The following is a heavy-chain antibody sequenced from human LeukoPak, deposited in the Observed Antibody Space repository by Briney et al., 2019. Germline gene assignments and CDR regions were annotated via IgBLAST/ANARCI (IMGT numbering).Heavy chain of an antibody. D-gene: IGHD3-16*01. J-gene: IGHJ4*02. Sequence: GGSLRLSCAASGFTFSSYSMNWVRQAPGEGLEWVSAISGGGGSTYYADSLKGRFTISRDNSKNTLYLQMNSLTAADMAVYYCAKGVGEFGFRFDSWGQGTLVTVSS. CDR3: AKGVGEFGFRFDS. CDR1: GFTFSSYS. CDR2: ISGGGGST. V-gene: IGHV3-23*01.